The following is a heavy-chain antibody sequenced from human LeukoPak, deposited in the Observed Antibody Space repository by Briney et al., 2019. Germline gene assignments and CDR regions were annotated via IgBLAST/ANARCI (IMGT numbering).Heavy chain of an antibody. Sequence: SETLSLTCTVSGGSISSYYWSWIRQPPGKGLEWIGYIYYSGSTNYNPSLKSRVTISVDTSKNQFSLKLSSVTAADTAVYYCARGMLFAYYMDVWGKGTTVTVSS. CDR1: GGSISSYY. V-gene: IGHV4-59*12. CDR3: ARGMLFAYYMDV. D-gene: IGHD2-8*01. J-gene: IGHJ6*03. CDR2: IYYSGST.